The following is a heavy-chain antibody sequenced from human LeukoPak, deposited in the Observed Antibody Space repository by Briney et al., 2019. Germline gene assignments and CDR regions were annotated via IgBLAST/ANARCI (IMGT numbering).Heavy chain of an antibody. J-gene: IGHJ4*02. D-gene: IGHD3-9*01. CDR3: AGQFYDILTGYPYYFDH. CDR1: GGSISNSSYY. Sequence: SETLSLTCTVSGGSISNSSYYWGWIRQPPGKGLEWIGAIYYSGSTYFDPSLKSRVTMSVDTSKNQFSLKLSSVTAADTAVYYCAGQFYDILTGYPYYFDHWGQGTLVTVSS. V-gene: IGHV4-39*01. CDR2: IYYSGST.